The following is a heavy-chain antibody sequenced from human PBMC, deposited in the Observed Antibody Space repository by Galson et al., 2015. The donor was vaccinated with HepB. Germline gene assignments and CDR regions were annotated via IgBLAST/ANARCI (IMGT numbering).Heavy chain of an antibody. Sequence: SVKVSCKASGGTFSSSAINWVRQAPGQGLEWMGGIIPISGTANYAQKFQGRFTITADKPTFTAYMELSSLRAEDTAIYFCAKDAVMVSNHPWYFHYWGHGTLVTDSS. CDR2: IIPISGTA. D-gene: IGHD2-15*01. CDR3: AKDAVMVSNHPWYFHY. V-gene: IGHV1-69*06. CDR1: GGTFSSSA. J-gene: IGHJ4*01.